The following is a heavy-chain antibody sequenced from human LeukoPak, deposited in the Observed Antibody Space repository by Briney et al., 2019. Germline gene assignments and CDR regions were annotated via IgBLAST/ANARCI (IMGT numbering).Heavy chain of an antibody. J-gene: IGHJ5*02. Sequence: GGSLRLSCAASGFTFSSYSMNWVRQAPGKGLEWVSSISSSSSYIYYADSVKGRFTISRGNAKNSLYLQMNSLRAEDTAVYYCARGMTTVTTRFDPWGQGTLVTVSS. D-gene: IGHD4-17*01. CDR1: GFTFSSYS. V-gene: IGHV3-21*01. CDR2: ISSSSSYI. CDR3: ARGMTTVTTRFDP.